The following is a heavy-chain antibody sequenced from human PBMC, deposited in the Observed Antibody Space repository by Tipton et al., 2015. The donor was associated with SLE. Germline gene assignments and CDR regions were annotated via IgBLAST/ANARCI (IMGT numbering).Heavy chain of an antibody. CDR3: ARSPGTARAEYFHH. J-gene: IGHJ1*01. Sequence: TLSLTCAVYGGSFSGYYWSWIRQPPGKGLEWIGEINHSGITNYNPSLKSRLTISVDTSKNQFSLKMRSVTAADTAVYYCARSPGTARAEYFHHWGQGTLVTVSS. D-gene: IGHD1-14*01. CDR1: GGSFSGYY. CDR2: INHSGIT. V-gene: IGHV4-34*01.